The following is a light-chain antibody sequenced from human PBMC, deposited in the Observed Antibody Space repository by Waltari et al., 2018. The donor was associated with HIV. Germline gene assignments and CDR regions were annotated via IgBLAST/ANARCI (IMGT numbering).Light chain of an antibody. CDR1: DSDFGLYNF. V-gene: IGLV2-14*03. Sequence: SAVTQPASVSGLPGQSITIPCTGGDSDFGLYNFVSWYQQHPGRVPSIILYDVDSRAPGISDRFSGSRSGPTASLNISRLRAEDEADYYCASFTGDDTLLFGGGTKVTVL. CDR2: DVD. CDR3: ASFTGDDTLL. J-gene: IGLJ3*02.